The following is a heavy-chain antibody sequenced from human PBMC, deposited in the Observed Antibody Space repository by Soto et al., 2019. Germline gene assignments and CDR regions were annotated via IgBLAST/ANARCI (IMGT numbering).Heavy chain of an antibody. V-gene: IGHV3-23*01. CDR2: ISDTSSDA. CDR1: GFPFSTSA. Sequence: EVQLLESGGGLVQPGGSLRLSCAASGFPFSTSAMNWVRQAPGKGLEWVSVISDTSSDAYYAESVKGRFTSSRDNSKNTLYLQMNSLRAEDTAVYYCGKNSGSYRGYNGMNVWGQGTMVTVSS. CDR3: GKNSGSYRGYNGMNV. J-gene: IGHJ6*02. D-gene: IGHD1-26*01.